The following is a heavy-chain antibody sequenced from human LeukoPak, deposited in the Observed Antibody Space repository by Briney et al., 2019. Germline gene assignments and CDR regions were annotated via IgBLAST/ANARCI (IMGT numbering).Heavy chain of an antibody. CDR3: VRVDTSGYYYELSFDY. V-gene: IGHV3-7*01. J-gene: IGHJ4*02. CDR1: GFTFSSYW. CDR2: TKKDGSEK. D-gene: IGHD3-22*01. Sequence: GGSLRLSCAASGFTFSSYWMSWVRQAPGKGLEWVANTKKDGSEKEYVDSVKGRLTISRDNAKTSLYLQMNSLRVEDTAVYYCVRVDTSGYYYELSFDYWGQGTLVTVSS.